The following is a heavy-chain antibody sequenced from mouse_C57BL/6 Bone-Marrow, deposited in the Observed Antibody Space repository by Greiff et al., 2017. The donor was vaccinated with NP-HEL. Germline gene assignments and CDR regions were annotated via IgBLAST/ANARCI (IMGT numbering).Heavy chain of an antibody. Sequence: LVESVAELVRPGASVKLSCTASGFNIKNTYMHWVKQRPEQGLEWIGRIDPANGNTKYAPKFQGKATITADTSSNTAYLQLSSLTSEDTAIYYCAVFYYYGSRGFAYWGQGTLVTVSA. V-gene: IGHV14-3*01. CDR2: IDPANGNT. CDR1: GFNIKNTY. D-gene: IGHD1-1*01. CDR3: AVFYYYGSRGFAY. J-gene: IGHJ3*01.